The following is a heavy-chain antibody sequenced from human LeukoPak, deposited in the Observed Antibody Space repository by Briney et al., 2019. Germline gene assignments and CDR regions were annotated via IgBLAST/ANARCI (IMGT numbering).Heavy chain of an antibody. CDR1: GGTFSSYA. D-gene: IGHD3-3*01. Sequence: SVKVSCKASGGTFSSYAISWVRQAPGQGLEWMGRIIPIFGTANYAQKFQGRVTNTTDESTSTAYMELSSLRSEDTAVYYCARDPGTYTDYYFDYWGQGTLVTVSS. J-gene: IGHJ4*02. CDR2: IIPIFGTA. CDR3: ARDPGTYTDYYFDY. V-gene: IGHV1-69*05.